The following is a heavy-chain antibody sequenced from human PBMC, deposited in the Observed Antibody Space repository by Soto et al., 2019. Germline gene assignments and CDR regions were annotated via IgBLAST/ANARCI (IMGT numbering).Heavy chain of an antibody. Sequence: GGSLRLSCAASGSTFSNYGMHWVRQAPGKGLEWVAVVWYDGTTKFYADSVKGRFTISRDNSNNTLYLQMNSLGVEDTAVYYFVKPGSYSYHFDYWGQGTLVTVSS. D-gene: IGHD1-26*01. V-gene: IGHV3-33*06. CDR2: VWYDGTTK. CDR3: VKPGSYSYHFDY. CDR1: GSTFSNYG. J-gene: IGHJ4*02.